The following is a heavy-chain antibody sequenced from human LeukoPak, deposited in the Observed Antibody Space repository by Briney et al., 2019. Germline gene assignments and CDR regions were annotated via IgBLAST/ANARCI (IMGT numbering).Heavy chain of an antibody. Sequence: SVKVSCKASGGIFSSYAISWVRQAPGQGLEWMGGIIPIFGTANYAQKFQGRVTITTDESTSTAYMELSSLRSEDTAVYYCARGADFGVGYYYYYMDVWGKGTTVTVSS. J-gene: IGHJ6*03. CDR2: IIPIFGTA. CDR1: GGIFSSYA. CDR3: ARGADFGVGYYYYYMDV. D-gene: IGHD3-3*01. V-gene: IGHV1-69*05.